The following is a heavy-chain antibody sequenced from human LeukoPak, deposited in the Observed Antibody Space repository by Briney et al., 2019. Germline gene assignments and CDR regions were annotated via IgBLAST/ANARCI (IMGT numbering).Heavy chain of an antibody. CDR2: ISAYNGNT. J-gene: IGHJ4*02. V-gene: IGHV1-18*01. CDR1: GYTFTSYG. Sequence: ASVKVSCRASGYTFTSYGISWVRQAPGQGLEWMGWISAYNGNTNYAQKLQGRVTMTTDTSTSTAYMELRSLRSDDTAVYYCAREGDLYSSSWLGGHKDYWRQGTLVTVSS. CDR3: AREGDLYSSSWLGGHKDY. D-gene: IGHD6-13*01.